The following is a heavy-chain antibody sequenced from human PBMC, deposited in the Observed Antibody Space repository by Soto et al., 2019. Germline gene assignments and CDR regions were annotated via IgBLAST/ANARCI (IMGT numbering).Heavy chain of an antibody. CDR1: GGSFSGYY. CDR2: INHSGST. V-gene: IGHV4-34*01. D-gene: IGHD3-22*01. CDR3: ARSYDSSGYYSG. J-gene: IGHJ4*02. Sequence: SETLSLTCAVYGGSFSGYYWSWIRQPPGKGLEWIGEINHSGSTNYNFNPSLKSRVTISVDTSKNQFSLKLSSVTAADTAVYYCARSYDSSGYYSGWGQGTLVTVPQ.